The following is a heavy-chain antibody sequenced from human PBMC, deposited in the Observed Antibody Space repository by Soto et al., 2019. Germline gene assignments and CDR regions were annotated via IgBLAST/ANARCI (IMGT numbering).Heavy chain of an antibody. V-gene: IGHV4-59*01. J-gene: IGHJ4*02. D-gene: IGHD5-18*01. Sequence: SETLSLTCTVSGGSISSYYWSWIRQPPGKGLEWIGYIHYSGSANYNPSLMSRVTISVDSSKNQFSLKLSSVTAADTAVYYCAREGGYSYGYYYFDSGGQGPLVTVSS. CDR2: IHYSGSA. CDR3: AREGGYSYGYYYFDS. CDR1: GGSISSYY.